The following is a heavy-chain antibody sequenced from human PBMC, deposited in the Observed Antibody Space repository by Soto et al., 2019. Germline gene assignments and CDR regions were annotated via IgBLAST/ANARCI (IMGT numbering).Heavy chain of an antibody. D-gene: IGHD3-10*01. CDR1: GFTFSSYE. J-gene: IGHJ6*02. V-gene: IGHV3-48*03. CDR3: ARATMVRGVMVGLFYGMDV. Sequence: GGSLRLSCAASGFTFSSYEMNWVRQAPGKGLEWVSYISSSGSTIYYADSVKGRFTISRDNAKNSLYLQMNSLRAEDTAVYYCARATMVRGVMVGLFYGMDVWGQGTTVTVSS. CDR2: ISSSGSTI.